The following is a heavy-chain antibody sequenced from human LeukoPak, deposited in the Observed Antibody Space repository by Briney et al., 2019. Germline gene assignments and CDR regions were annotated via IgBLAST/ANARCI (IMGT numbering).Heavy chain of an antibody. J-gene: IGHJ4*02. CDR1: GGSFSGYY. V-gene: IGHV4-34*01. D-gene: IGHD1-26*01. Sequence: PSETLSLTCAVYGGSFSGYYWSWIRQPPGKGLEWIGEINHSGSTNYNPSLKSRVTISVDTSKNQFSLKLSSVTAADTAVYYCARDEGGSLDYWGQGTLVTVSS. CDR3: ARDEGGSLDY. CDR2: INHSGST.